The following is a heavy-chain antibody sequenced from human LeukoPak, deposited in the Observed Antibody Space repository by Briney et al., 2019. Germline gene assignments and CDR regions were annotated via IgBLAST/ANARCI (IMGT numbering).Heavy chain of an antibody. V-gene: IGHV4-59*08. CDR2: IYYSGST. CDR1: GGSISSYY. Sequence: SETLSLTCTVSGGSISSYYWSWIRQPPGKGLEWIGYIYYSGSTNSNPSLKSRVTISVDTSKNQFSLKLSSVTAADTAVYYCAISSSWRIDYWGQGTLVTVSS. J-gene: IGHJ4*02. D-gene: IGHD6-13*01. CDR3: AISSSWRIDY.